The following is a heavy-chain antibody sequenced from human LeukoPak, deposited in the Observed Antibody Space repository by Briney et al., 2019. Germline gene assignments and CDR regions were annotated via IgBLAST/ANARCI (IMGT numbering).Heavy chain of an antibody. CDR1: GFTFSSYG. D-gene: IGHD3-9*01. Sequence: PGGSLRLSCAASGFTFSSYGMHWVRQAPGKGLEWVAFIRYDGSNKYYADSVKGRFTISRDNSKNTLYLQMNSLRAEDTAVYYCASGPYYDILTGYYYFDYWGQGTLVTVSS. V-gene: IGHV3-30*02. CDR2: IRYDGSNK. CDR3: ASGPYYDILTGYYYFDY. J-gene: IGHJ4*02.